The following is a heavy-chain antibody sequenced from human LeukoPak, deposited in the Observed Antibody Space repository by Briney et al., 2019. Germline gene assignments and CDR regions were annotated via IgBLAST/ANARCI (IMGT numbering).Heavy chain of an antibody. J-gene: IGHJ4*02. CDR1: GGSFSGYY. Sequence: SETLSLTCALYGGSFSGYYWSWIRQPPGKGLEWIGEINHSGSTNYNPSLKSRVTISVDTSKNQFSLKLSSVTAADTAMYYCARIGRDSSGFFDYWGQGTLVTVSS. CDR3: ARIGRDSSGFFDY. CDR2: INHSGST. V-gene: IGHV4-34*01. D-gene: IGHD3-22*01.